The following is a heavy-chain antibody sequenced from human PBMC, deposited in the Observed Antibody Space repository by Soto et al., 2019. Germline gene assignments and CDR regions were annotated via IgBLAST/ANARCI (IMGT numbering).Heavy chain of an antibody. V-gene: IGHV1-58*01. Sequence: QMQLVQSGPEVKKPGTSVKLSCKASTFTFTSSAVQWVRQARGQRLAGIGWIVVGGGNTKYAQNFQERVTITRDMSSGTAYLELSSLRSEDTAVYYCATHREGAAYYFDYWGQGTLLTVSS. J-gene: IGHJ4*02. D-gene: IGHD1-26*01. CDR2: IVVGGGNT. CDR3: ATHREGAAYYFDY. CDR1: TFTFTSSA.